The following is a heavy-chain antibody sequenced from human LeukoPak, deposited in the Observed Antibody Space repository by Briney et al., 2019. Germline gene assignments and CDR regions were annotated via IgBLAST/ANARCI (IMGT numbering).Heavy chain of an antibody. V-gene: IGHV1-2*02. D-gene: IGHD6-19*01. CDR3: ARTAVAGLYWFDP. Sequence: ASVKVSCKASGYTFTGYYMHWVRQAPGQGLEWMGWINPNSGGTNYAQKFQGRVTMTRDTSISTAYMELSRLRSEDTAVYYCARTAVAGLYWFDPWGQGTLVTVSS. CDR1: GYTFTGYY. CDR2: INPNSGGT. J-gene: IGHJ5*02.